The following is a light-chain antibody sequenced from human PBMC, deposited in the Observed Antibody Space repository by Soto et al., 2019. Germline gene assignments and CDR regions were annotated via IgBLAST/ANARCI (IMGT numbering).Light chain of an antibody. J-gene: IGLJ2*01. CDR2: DDR. CDR1: NIGSKT. V-gene: IGLV3-21*02. Sequence: SYELTQPPSVSVAPGQTAMMTCGGNNIGSKTVHWYQQKPGQAPVLVVYDDRARPSGIPERFSGSNSGNTATLTISKVAVGDEADYYCQVWDSSSDHVEFGGGTKVTVL. CDR3: QVWDSSSDHVE.